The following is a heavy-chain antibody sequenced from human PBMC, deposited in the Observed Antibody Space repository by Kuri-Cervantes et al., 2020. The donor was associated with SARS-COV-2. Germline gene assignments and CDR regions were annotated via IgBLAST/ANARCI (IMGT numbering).Heavy chain of an antibody. Sequence: GESLNISCAASGFTVSSNYMSWVRQAPGKGLGWVSVIYSDGSTYYADSVRGRFTISRDNSKNTLYLQMNSLRVEDTAVYYCAREDRYCGNLNWFDPWGQGTLVTVSS. CDR2: IYSDGST. D-gene: IGHD1-26*01. CDR3: AREDRYCGNLNWFDP. J-gene: IGHJ5*02. CDR1: GFTVSSNY. V-gene: IGHV3-53*01.